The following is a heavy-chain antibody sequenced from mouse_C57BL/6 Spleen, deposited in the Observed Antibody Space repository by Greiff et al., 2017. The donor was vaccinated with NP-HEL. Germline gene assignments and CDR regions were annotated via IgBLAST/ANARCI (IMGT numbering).Heavy chain of an antibody. Sequence: VQRVESGAELAKPGASVKLSCKASGYTFTSYWMHWVKQRPGQGLEWIGYINPSSGYTKYNQKFKDKATLTADKSSSTAYMQLSSLTYEDSAVYYCARWMEDGNYYGSSYSFDYWGQGTTLTVSS. J-gene: IGHJ2*01. CDR3: ARWMEDGNYYGSSYSFDY. CDR1: GYTFTSYW. D-gene: IGHD1-1*01. V-gene: IGHV1-7*01. CDR2: INPSSGYT.